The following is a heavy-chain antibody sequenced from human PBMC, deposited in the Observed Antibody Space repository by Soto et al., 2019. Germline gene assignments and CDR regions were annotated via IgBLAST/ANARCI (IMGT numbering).Heavy chain of an antibody. Sequence: SETLSLTCAVYGGSFSGYYWSWIRQPPGKGLEWIGEINHSGSTNYNPSLKSRVTISVDTSKNQFSLKLSSVTAADTAVYYCARRNRSSSYYYYYMDVWGKGTTVTVSS. V-gene: IGHV4-34*01. J-gene: IGHJ6*03. CDR3: ARRNRSSSYYYYYMDV. D-gene: IGHD6-6*01. CDR1: GGSFSGYY. CDR2: INHSGST.